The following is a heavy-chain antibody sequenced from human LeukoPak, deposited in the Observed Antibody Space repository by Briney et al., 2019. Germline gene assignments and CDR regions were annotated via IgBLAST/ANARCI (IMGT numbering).Heavy chain of an antibody. Sequence: GASVTVSCKASEYTFSSYEINWVRQAPGQGLEWMGWMNPNSDNTGYAQKFQGRVTMTRNTSISTAYMELSSLRFDDTAVYYCARGNGMDVWGQGTTVTVS. CDR1: EYTFSSYE. CDR2: MNPNSDNT. J-gene: IGHJ6*02. V-gene: IGHV1-8*01. CDR3: ARGNGMDV.